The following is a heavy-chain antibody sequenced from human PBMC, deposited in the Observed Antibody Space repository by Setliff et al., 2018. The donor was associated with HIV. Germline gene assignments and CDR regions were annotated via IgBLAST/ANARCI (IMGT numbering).Heavy chain of an antibody. CDR2: TWYDGSDK. CDR3: ATDQQWLAQGWGGPHY. Sequence: GGSLRLSCAASGFTFRDYAMHWVRQAPGKGLEWVGLTWYDGSDKYYGDSVRGRFTISRDNSKNTLYLQMNGLRAEDTAVYYCATDQQWLAQGWGGPHYWGQGTLVTVSS. V-gene: IGHV3-30*02. D-gene: IGHD6-19*01. J-gene: IGHJ4*02. CDR1: GFTFRDYA.